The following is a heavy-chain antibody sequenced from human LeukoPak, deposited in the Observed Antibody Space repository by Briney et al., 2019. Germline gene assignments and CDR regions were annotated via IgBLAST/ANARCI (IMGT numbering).Heavy chain of an antibody. CDR2: IYYSGST. Sequence: SETLSLTCSVSGGSISSTTYYWGWIRQPPGKGLEWIGNIYYSGSTYYNPSLKSRVTMSVDTSKNQFSLKLSSVTAADTAVYYCARDDDTPNYYYYYYMDVWGKGTTVTVSS. V-gene: IGHV4-39*07. CDR1: GGSISSTTYY. CDR3: ARDDDTPNYYYYYYMDV. J-gene: IGHJ6*03.